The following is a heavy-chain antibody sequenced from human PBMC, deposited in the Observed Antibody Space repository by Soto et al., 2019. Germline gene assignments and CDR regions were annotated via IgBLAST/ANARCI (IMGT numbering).Heavy chain of an antibody. CDR2: IYYSGST. CDR3: ASGEQLVNNWFDP. CDR1: GGSISSSSYY. Sequence: SETLSLTCTVSGGSISSSSYYWGWIRQPPGKGLEWIGSIYYSGSTYYNPSLKSRVTISVDTSKNQFSLKLSSVTAADTAVYYCASGEQLVNNWFDPWGQGTLVTVSS. J-gene: IGHJ5*02. D-gene: IGHD6-6*01. V-gene: IGHV4-39*01.